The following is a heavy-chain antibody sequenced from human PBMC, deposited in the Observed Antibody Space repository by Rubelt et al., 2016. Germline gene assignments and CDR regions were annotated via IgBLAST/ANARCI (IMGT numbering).Heavy chain of an antibody. D-gene: IGHD3-10*01. Sequence: QVQLQQWGAGLLKPSETLSLTCAVYGGSFSGYYWSWIRQPPGKGLEWIGEINHRGSNNYNPSLKSRVTISVDTSKTPFTPKWRCVTAAETAVYYCARGRFGYSSHSYNWFDPWGQGALVTVSS. CDR2: INHRGSN. J-gene: IGHJ5*02. CDR3: ARGRFGYSSHSYNWFDP. CDR1: GGSFSGYY. V-gene: IGHV4-34*01.